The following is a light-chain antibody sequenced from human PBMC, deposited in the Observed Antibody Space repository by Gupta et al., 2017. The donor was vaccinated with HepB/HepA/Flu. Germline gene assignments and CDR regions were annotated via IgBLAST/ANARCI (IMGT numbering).Light chain of an antibody. V-gene: IGLV1-40*01. J-gene: IGLJ2*01. CDR1: SSNIGADFD. Sequence: QSVLPPPPSVSVSPGPGVTMSCTGSSSNIGADFDVHWYQPVPGTAPKLLMYGNNNRPSGLPERFFGSKSGTSASLAITGLQAEDEADYYCQSYDNSLSGSVFGGGTKLTVL. CDR3: QSYDNSLSGSV. CDR2: GNN.